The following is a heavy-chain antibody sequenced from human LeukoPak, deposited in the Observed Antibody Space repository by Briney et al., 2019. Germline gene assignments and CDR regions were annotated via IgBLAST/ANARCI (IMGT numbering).Heavy chain of an antibody. V-gene: IGHV4-38-2*02. CDR2: FYHGGST. Sequence: PSETLSLTCTVSGYSISTGYYWDWIRQPPGKGLEWIGTFYHGGSTYYNPSLKSRVTISVDTSKNQFSLKLSSVTAADTAVYYCARHRGPSLYRSFDYWGQGTLVTVSS. CDR1: GYSISTGYY. D-gene: IGHD3-16*01. CDR3: ARHRGPSLYRSFDY. J-gene: IGHJ4*02.